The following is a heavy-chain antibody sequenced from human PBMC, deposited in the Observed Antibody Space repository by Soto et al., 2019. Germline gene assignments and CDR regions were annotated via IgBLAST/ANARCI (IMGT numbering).Heavy chain of an antibody. D-gene: IGHD3-9*01. CDR2: INAGNGNT. V-gene: IGHV1-3*01. Sequence: ASVKVSCKASGYTFTSYAMHWVRQAPGQRLEWMGWINAGNGNTKYSQKFQGRVTITRDTSASTAYMELSSLRSEDTAVYYCARAEREDYDILTQYNWFDPWGQGTLVTVSS. J-gene: IGHJ5*02. CDR1: GYTFTSYA. CDR3: ARAEREDYDILTQYNWFDP.